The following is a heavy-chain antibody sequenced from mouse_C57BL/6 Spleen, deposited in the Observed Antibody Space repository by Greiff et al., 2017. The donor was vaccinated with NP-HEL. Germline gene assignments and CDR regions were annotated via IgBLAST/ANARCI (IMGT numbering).Heavy chain of an antibody. D-gene: IGHD2-4*01. CDR3: ARRGDYEGGYYAMDY. Sequence: VQLQQSGAELVKPGASVKMSCKASGYTFTNYPIEWMKQNHGKSLEWIGNFHPYNDDTKYNEKFKGKATLTVEKSSSTVYLELSRLTSDDSAVYYCARRGDYEGGYYAMDYWGQGTSVTVSS. J-gene: IGHJ4*01. CDR2: FHPYNDDT. CDR1: GYTFTNYP. V-gene: IGHV1-47*01.